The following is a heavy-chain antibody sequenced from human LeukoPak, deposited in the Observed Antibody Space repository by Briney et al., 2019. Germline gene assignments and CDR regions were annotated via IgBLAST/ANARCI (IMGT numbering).Heavy chain of an antibody. Sequence: PSETLSLTCTVSGDSINGFYWSWIRQAAGKGLEWIGHIYTSGSTNYNPSLRSRVTMSVDMSKNQFSLKLRSVTAADTAVYYCARVGRIAAAGTLYGFDPWGQGTLVTVSS. J-gene: IGHJ5*02. CDR3: ARVGRIAAAGTLYGFDP. D-gene: IGHD6-13*01. V-gene: IGHV4-4*07. CDR1: GDSINGFY. CDR2: IYTSGST.